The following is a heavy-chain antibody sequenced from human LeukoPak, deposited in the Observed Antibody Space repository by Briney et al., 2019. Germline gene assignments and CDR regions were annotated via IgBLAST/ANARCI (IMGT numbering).Heavy chain of an antibody. CDR1: GFTYSRYW. Sequence: GGSLRLSCVVSGFTYSRYWMTWFRQAPGKGLEWVANIKQDGSQKNYVDSVKGRFTISRDNAKKSLYLQMNSLRGEDTAVYFCARGGTYDIWGQGTRVTVSS. V-gene: IGHV3-7*01. CDR2: IKQDGSQK. CDR3: ARGGTYDI. J-gene: IGHJ3*02.